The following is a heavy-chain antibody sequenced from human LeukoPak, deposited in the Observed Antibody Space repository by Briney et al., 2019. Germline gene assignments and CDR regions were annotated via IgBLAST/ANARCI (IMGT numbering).Heavy chain of an antibody. D-gene: IGHD3-22*01. CDR2: IYYSGST. CDR1: GGSIRSGSHY. J-gene: IGHJ4*02. CDR3: AKRDDSGGNLVDL. V-gene: IGHV4-39*02. Sequence: SETLSLTCTVSGGSIRSGSHYWAWIRQPPGKGLEWIGSIYYSGSTYYNPSLENRVTISIDTSKNHFSLKLSSLSAADTSVYYCAKRDDSGGNLVDLWGQGTLVTVS.